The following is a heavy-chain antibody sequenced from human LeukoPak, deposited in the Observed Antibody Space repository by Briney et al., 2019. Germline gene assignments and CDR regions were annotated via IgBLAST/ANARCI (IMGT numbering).Heavy chain of an antibody. CDR1: GFPFSSYG. Sequence: PGGSLRLSCAASGFPFSSYGMHWVGQAPGKGLEWVAFIRYDGSNKYYADSVKGRFTISRDNSKNTLYLQMNSLRAEDTAVYYCAKAWEPTVVVMIDYWGQGTLVTVSS. D-gene: IGHD3-22*01. CDR2: IRYDGSNK. CDR3: AKAWEPTVVVMIDY. V-gene: IGHV3-30*02. J-gene: IGHJ4*02.